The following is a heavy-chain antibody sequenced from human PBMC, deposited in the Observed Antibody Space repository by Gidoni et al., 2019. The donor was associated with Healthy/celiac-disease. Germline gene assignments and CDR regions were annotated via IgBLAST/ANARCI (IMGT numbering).Heavy chain of an antibody. CDR3: AKGGEDVYYYGMDV. CDR2: ISYDGSNK. V-gene: IGHV3-30*18. CDR1: GFTFSSYG. Sequence: QVQLVESGGGVVQPGRSLRLSCAASGFTFSSYGMHWVRQAPGKGLEWVAVISYDGSNKYYAESVKGRFTISRENSKNTLYLQMNSLRAEDTAVYYCAKGGEDVYYYGMDVWGQGTTVTVSS. J-gene: IGHJ6*02. D-gene: IGHD3-16*01.